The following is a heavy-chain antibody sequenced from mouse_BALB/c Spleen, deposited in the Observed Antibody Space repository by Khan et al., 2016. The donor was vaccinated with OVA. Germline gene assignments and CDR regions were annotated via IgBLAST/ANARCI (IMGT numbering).Heavy chain of an antibody. CDR3: ARSTYKYAFLY. J-gene: IGHJ3*01. V-gene: IGHV3-8*02. CDR2: MITGGHT. Sequence: EVQLQESGPSLVKPSQTLSLICSVTGDSITSGSWNWIRKFPGNKLEFMGYMITGGHTSYNPSLKRRISITLHTSKNKYYLQMNSVTTEDTATYYCARSTYKYAFLYWGRGTLVSVSA. CDR1: GDSITSGS. D-gene: IGHD2-14*01.